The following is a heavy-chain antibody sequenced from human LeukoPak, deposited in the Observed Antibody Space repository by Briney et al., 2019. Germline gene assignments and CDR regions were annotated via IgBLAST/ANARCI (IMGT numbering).Heavy chain of an antibody. J-gene: IGHJ3*02. CDR2: ITNDGSSR. Sequence: GSLRLSCAASGFTFSGYWVHWVRQAPGKELVWVSHITNDGSSRSYADSVKGRFTISRDNAKNTVYLQMNGLRAEDTAVYYCTRGQSPRHDAFDIWGQGTMVTVSS. CDR3: TRGQSPRHDAFDI. V-gene: IGHV3-74*01. CDR1: GFTFSGYW.